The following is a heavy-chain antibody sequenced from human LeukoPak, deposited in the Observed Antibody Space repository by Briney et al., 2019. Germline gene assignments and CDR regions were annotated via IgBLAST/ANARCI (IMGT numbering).Heavy chain of an antibody. D-gene: IGHD1-1*01. CDR3: ARGGQLELEY. V-gene: IGHV3-21*01. CDR2: ISSSSSYI. CDR1: GFTFSSYS. J-gene: IGHJ4*02. Sequence: GGSLRPSCAASGFTFSSYSMNWVRQAPGKGLEWVSSISSSSSYIYYADSVKGRFTISRDNAKNSLYLQMNSLRAEDTAVYYCARGGQLELEYWGQGTLVTVSS.